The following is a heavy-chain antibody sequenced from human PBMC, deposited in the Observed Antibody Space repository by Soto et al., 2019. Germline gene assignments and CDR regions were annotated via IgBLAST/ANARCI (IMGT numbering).Heavy chain of an antibody. CDR3: ARGDSSGYNRFDAFDI. CDR1: GGSISSGGYY. Sequence: SETLSLTCNVSGGSISSGGYYWSWIRQHPGKGLEWIGYIYSSGSTYYNPSLKSRVTISVDTSKNQFSLKLSSVTAADTAVYYCARGDSSGYNRFDAFDIWGQGTMVTVSS. D-gene: IGHD3-22*01. V-gene: IGHV4-31*03. CDR2: IYSSGST. J-gene: IGHJ3*02.